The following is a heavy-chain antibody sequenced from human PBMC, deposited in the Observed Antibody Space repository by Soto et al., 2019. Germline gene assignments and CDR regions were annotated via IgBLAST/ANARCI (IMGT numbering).Heavy chain of an antibody. CDR2: INHSGST. CDR3: ARSGPRLDY. CDR1: GGSFSGYY. J-gene: IGHJ4*02. Sequence: SETLSLTCAVYGGSFSGYYWSWIRQPPGKGLEWIGEINHSGSTNYNPSLKSRVTISVDTSKNQFSLKLSSVTAADTAVYYCARSGPRLDYWGQGTLVTVSS. D-gene: IGHD3-10*01. V-gene: IGHV4-34*01.